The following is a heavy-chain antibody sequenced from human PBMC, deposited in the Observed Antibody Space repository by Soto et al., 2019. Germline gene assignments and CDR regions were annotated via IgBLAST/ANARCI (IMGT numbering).Heavy chain of an antibody. CDR1: GLSFSSYG. CDR3: AKDLGGIAATIRGAFGI. D-gene: IGHD2-15*01. Sequence: XWSLRLSCGACGLSFSSYGVHGVRQAPGKGLEWVAVISYDGSNKYYADSVKGRFTISRDNSKNTLYLQMNSLRAEDTAVYYCAKDLGGIAATIRGAFGICGQRTMVTVS. J-gene: IGHJ3*02. V-gene: IGHV3-30*18. CDR2: ISYDGSNK.